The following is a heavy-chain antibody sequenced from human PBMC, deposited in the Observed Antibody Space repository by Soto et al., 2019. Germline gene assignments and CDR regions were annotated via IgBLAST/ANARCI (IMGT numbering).Heavy chain of an antibody. J-gene: IGHJ5*02. CDR3: AHRAYSSSWQRSKNWFDP. CDR2: IYWDDDK. V-gene: IGHV2-5*02. Sequence: SGPTLVNPTQTLTLTCTFSGFSLSTSGVGVGWIRQPPGKALEWLALIYWDDDKRYSPSLKSRLTITKDTSKNQVVLTMTNMDPVDTATYYCAHRAYSSSWQRSKNWFDPWGQGTLVTVSS. D-gene: IGHD6-13*01. CDR1: GFSLSTSGVG.